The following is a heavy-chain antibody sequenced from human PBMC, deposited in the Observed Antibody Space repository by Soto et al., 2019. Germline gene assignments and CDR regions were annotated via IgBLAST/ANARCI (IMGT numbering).Heavy chain of an antibody. CDR3: ARGLTDILTGYYLYFDY. Sequence: QVQLQQWGAGLLKPSETLSLTCAVYGGSFSGYYWSWIRQPPGKGLEWIGEINHSGSTNYNPSLKSRVTISVDTSKNQFSLKLSSVTAADTAVYYCARGLTDILTGYYLYFDYWGQGTLVTVSS. CDR2: INHSGST. J-gene: IGHJ4*02. CDR1: GGSFSGYY. D-gene: IGHD3-9*01. V-gene: IGHV4-34*01.